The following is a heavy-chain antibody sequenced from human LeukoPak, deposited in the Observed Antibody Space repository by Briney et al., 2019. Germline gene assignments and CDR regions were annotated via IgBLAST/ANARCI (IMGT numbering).Heavy chain of an antibody. D-gene: IGHD1-14*01. J-gene: IGHJ4*02. CDR2: IKPNSGNT. CDR3: TRNHLGLGL. V-gene: IGHV1-8*01. CDR1: GYTFTSCD. Sequence: ASVKVSCKAYGYTFTSCDIIWLRQAPRQGPECVGWIKPNSGNTGYAQKFQGRVTMTRDTSTSTAYMELNSLTYDDTAVYYCTRNHLGLGLWGQGTLVTVSS.